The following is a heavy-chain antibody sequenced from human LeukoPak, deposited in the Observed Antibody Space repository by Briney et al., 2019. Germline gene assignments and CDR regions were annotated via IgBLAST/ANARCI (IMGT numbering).Heavy chain of an antibody. D-gene: IGHD3-3*01. J-gene: IGHJ4*02. CDR1: GGTFSSYA. CDR2: IIPIFGTA. CDR3: ARGSFGVVTGFDY. V-gene: IGHV1-69*13. Sequence: SVKVSCKASGGTFSSYAISWVRQAPGQGLEWMGGIIPIFGTANYAQKSQGRVTITADESTSTAYMELSSLRSEDTAVYYCARGSFGVVTGFDYWGQGTLVTVSS.